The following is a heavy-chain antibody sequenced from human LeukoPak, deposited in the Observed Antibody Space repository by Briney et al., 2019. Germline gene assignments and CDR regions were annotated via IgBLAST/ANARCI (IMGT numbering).Heavy chain of an antibody. V-gene: IGHV3-7*01. CDR3: TRDSGYCRFDY. CDR2: MNRDGSEK. CDR1: GFTFSSYW. J-gene: IGHJ4*02. D-gene: IGHD3-22*01. Sequence: GGSLRLSCEDSGFTFSSYWMSWVRQAPGKGLEWVANMNRDGSEKSYVDSVKGRFTISRDNAKKSVYLQMNSLRAEDTAVYYCTRDSGYCRFDYWGQGTLVTVSA.